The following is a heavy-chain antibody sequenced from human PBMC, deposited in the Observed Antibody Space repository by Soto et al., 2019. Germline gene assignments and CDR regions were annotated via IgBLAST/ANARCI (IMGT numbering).Heavy chain of an antibody. CDR2: IYYSGST. CDR1: GGSISSGGYY. J-gene: IGHJ5*02. D-gene: IGHD2-15*01. Sequence: SETLSLTCTVSGGSISSGGYYWSWIRQHPGKGLEWIGYIYYSGSTYYNPSLKSRVTISVDTSKNQFSLKLSSVTAADTAVYYCARVIGGYWSGGSGRGEATWFDPWGQGTLVTVPS. CDR3: ARVIGGYWSGGSGRGEATWFDP. V-gene: IGHV4-31*03.